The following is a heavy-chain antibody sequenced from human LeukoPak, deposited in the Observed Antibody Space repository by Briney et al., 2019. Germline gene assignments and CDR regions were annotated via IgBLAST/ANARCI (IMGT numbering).Heavy chain of an antibody. Sequence: GGSLRLSCAASGSTFSSYWMHWVRQAPGKGLVWVSRIKSDGSSTSYADSVKGRFTISRDNAKNTLYLQMNSLRAEDTAVYYCARVAVASGAFDIWGQGTMVTDSS. CDR1: GSTFSSYW. CDR3: ARVAVASGAFDI. D-gene: IGHD6-13*01. CDR2: IKSDGSST. J-gene: IGHJ3*02. V-gene: IGHV3-74*01.